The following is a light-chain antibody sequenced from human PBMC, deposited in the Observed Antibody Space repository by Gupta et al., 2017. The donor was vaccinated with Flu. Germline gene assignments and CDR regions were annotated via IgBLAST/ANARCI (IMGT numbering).Light chain of an antibody. V-gene: IGLV2-11*01. J-gene: IGLJ2*01. CDR3: NSYGASLF. CDR2: DVN. CDR1: RNDVGAYDY. Sequence: QSALTQPRSVSVSPGQSVAISCTGTRNDVGAYDYVSWYQQHPGQAPQFIIYDVNKRPSGVPDRFAGSKSGNTASLTISGLQPEDEADYHCNSYGASLFFGGGTRLTVL.